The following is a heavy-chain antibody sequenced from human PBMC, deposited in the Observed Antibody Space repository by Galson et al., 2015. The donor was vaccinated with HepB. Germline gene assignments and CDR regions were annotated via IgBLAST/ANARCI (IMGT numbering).Heavy chain of an antibody. CDR2: ISYDGSNK. J-gene: IGHJ4*02. D-gene: IGHD6-19*01. Sequence: SLRLSCAASGFTFSSYGMHWVRQAPGKGLEWVAVISYDGSNKNYADSVKGRFTISRDNSKKTLWLQMNSLRAEDTAVYYCSTDQRAGARYSSGWYSYYFDYWGQGTMVTVSS. V-gene: IGHV3-30*03. CDR1: GFTFSSYG. CDR3: STDQRAGARYSSGWYSYYFDY.